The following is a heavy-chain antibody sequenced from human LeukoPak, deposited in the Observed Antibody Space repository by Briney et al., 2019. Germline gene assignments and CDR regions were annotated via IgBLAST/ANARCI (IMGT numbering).Heavy chain of an antibody. J-gene: IGHJ3*02. CDR3: ARETIFGVAANAFDI. CDR1: GFTVSSNY. Sequence: GGSLRLSCAASGFTVSSNYMSWVRQAPGKGLEWVSVIHSGGSTYCADSVKGRFTISRDNSKNTLYLQMNSLRAEDTAVYYCARETIFGVAANAFDIWGQGTMVTVSS. V-gene: IGHV3-53*01. CDR2: IHSGGST. D-gene: IGHD3-3*01.